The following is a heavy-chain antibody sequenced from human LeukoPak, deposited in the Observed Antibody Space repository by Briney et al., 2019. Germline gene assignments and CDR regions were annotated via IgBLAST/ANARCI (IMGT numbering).Heavy chain of an antibody. J-gene: IGHJ4*02. V-gene: IGHV3-30-3*01. CDR2: ISYDGSNK. Sequence: GGSLRLSCAASGFTFSSYAMHWVRQAPGQGLGWVAVISYDGSNKYYADSVKGRFTISRDNSKNTLYLQMNSLRAEDTAVYYWARDGNSHVDTAMVALDYWGQGTLVTVSS. CDR3: ARDGNSHVDTAMVALDY. D-gene: IGHD5-18*01. CDR1: GFTFSSYA.